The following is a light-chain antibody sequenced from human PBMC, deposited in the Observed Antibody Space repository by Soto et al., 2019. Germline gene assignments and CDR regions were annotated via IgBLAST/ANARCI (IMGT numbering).Light chain of an antibody. J-gene: IGKJ1*01. CDR3: PQYNSYSWT. Sequence: DLQMTQSPSTLSASVGDRVTITCRASQSISTWLAWSQQKPGKAPKLLIYKASSLKSGVPSRFIGSGSGTEFSLTISSLQPDDFETDDCPQYNSYSWTFGQGTKVYIK. CDR1: QSISTW. CDR2: KAS. V-gene: IGKV1-5*03.